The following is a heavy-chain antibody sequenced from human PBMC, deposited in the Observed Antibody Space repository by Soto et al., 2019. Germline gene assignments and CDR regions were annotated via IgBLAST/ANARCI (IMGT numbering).Heavy chain of an antibody. Sequence: QVKLVQSGAEVKKPGASVKVSCKASGYTFTSYGISWVRQAPGQGLEWMGWISAYNGNTNYAQKLQGRVTMTTDTSTSTAYMELRSLRSDDTAVFYWARDRGYKWNEQVDYWGQGTLVTVSS. V-gene: IGHV1-18*01. CDR2: ISAYNGNT. CDR1: GYTFTSYG. J-gene: IGHJ4*02. CDR3: ARDRGYKWNEQVDY. D-gene: IGHD1-20*01.